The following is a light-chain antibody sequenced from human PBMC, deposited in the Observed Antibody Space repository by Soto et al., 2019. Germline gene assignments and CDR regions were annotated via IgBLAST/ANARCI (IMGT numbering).Light chain of an antibody. J-gene: IGKJ5*01. V-gene: IGKV1-39*01. Sequence: DIQMTQSPSSLSASVGDRVTITCRASQSISRNLNWYQHKPGKAPKLLIYAASSLQNGVPSRFRGDGSGTEFTLSINSLQPEDFGTNYCQQSFTTASITFGQGTRLEIK. CDR1: QSISRN. CDR3: QQSFTTASIT. CDR2: AAS.